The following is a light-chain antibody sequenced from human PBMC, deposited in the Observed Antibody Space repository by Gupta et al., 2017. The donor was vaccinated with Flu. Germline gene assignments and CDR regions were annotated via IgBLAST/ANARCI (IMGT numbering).Light chain of an antibody. Sequence: PGTRSLSPGERATLLCRASQSVSSGYLAWYQQKPGQAPRLLIYGTSNRATGIPDRFSGSGSGTDFTLTISRLEPEDFAVFYCQQYGNSLAFGGGTKVEIK. J-gene: IGKJ4*01. V-gene: IGKV3-20*01. CDR2: GTS. CDR1: QSVSSGY. CDR3: QQYGNSLA.